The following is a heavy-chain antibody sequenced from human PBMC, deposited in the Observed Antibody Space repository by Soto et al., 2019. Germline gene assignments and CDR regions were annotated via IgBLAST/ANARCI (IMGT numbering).Heavy chain of an antibody. CDR1: GGSFSGYY. Sequence: PSETLSLTCAVYGGSFSGYYWSWIRQPPGKGLEWIGEINHSGSTNYNPSLKSRVTISVDTSKNQFSLKLCSVTAADTAVYYCARTNMVRGPVGYYYGMDVWGQGTTVTVSS. J-gene: IGHJ6*02. CDR3: ARTNMVRGPVGYYYGMDV. CDR2: INHSGST. V-gene: IGHV4-34*01. D-gene: IGHD3-10*01.